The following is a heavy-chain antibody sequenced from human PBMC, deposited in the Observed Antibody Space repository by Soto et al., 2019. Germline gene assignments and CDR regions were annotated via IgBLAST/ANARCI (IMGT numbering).Heavy chain of an antibody. D-gene: IGHD3-22*01. CDR2: INPSGGST. J-gene: IGHJ4*02. CDR1: GYTFTSYY. CDR3: ARVDSSGYIIDY. V-gene: IGHV1-46*01. Sequence: GASVKVSCKASGYTFTSYYMHWVGQAPGQWLEWMGIINPSGGSTSYAQKFQGRVTMTRDTSTSTVYMELSSLRSEDTAVYYCARVDSSGYIIDYWGQGTLVTVSS.